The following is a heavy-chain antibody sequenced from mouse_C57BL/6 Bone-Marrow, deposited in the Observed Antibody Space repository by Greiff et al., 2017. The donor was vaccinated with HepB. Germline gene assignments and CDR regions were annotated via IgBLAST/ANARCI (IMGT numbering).Heavy chain of an antibody. CDR1: GYTFTSYG. CDR2: IYPRSGNT. CDR3: ARVGGSSPYWYFDV. J-gene: IGHJ1*03. Sequence: QVQLQQSGAELARPGASVKLSCKASGYTFTSYGISWVKQRTGQGLEWIGEIYPRSGNTYYNEKFKGKATLTADKSSSTAYMELRSLTSEDSAVYFCARVGGSSPYWYFDVWGTGTTVTVSS. V-gene: IGHV1-81*01. D-gene: IGHD1-1*01.